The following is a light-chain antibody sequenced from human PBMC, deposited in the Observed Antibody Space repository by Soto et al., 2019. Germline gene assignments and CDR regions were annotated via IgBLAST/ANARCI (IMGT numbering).Light chain of an antibody. CDR3: QQYGTSPRT. V-gene: IGKV3-11*01. CDR2: DAS. J-gene: IGKJ1*01. Sequence: EVVMTQSPATLSVSPGERVTLSCRASQSVGRSLAWYQQKPGQAPRLLSNDASNRATGIPARFGGSGSGTDFTLTISSLEPEDFAVYYCQQYGTSPRTFGQGTKVDIK. CDR1: QSVGRS.